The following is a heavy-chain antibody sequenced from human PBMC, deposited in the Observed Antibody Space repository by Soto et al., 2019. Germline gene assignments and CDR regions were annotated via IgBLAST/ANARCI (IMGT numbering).Heavy chain of an antibody. V-gene: IGHV3-48*02. CDR1: VFIFSDYS. D-gene: IGHD3-22*01. Sequence: GWSLRLSCTPSVFIFSDYSMNWFRQAPGKGLEWISYITTTSSTMYYADSVKGRFTISRDNAKNSPYLQMNSLRDEDTAVYYCARDSSGRQYYGMDVWGQGTTVTVSS. CDR3: ARDSSGRQYYGMDV. J-gene: IGHJ6*02. CDR2: ITTTSSTM.